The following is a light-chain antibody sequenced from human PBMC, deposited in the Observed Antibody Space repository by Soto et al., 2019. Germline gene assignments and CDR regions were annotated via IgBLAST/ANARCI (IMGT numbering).Light chain of an antibody. J-gene: IGKJ5*01. CDR3: QQLNAYTLT. CDR1: QSINNY. CDR2: AAS. V-gene: IGKV1-39*02. Sequence: DIQLAQSRSFLSAYVGDIVTITCQASQSINNYLNWYQNKPGKDPTIMIYAASTLRSGVPSRFSGSGSGADFNLTISRLQTEDFATYECQQLNAYTLTFGQGTRLEIK.